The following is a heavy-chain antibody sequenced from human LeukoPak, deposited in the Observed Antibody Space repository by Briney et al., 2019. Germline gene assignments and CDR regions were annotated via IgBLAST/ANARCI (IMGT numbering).Heavy chain of an antibody. D-gene: IGHD4-17*01. CDR3: ARGYGDFRVEGRYFHS. CDR1: DGSITNDD. V-gene: IGHV4-59*01. Sequence: SETLSPTCTVSDGSITNDDWSWVRQPPGKGPEFIGHVHYSGTANYKPSLRSRVTITIATSKQQFFLKLKSVTAADTAVYYCARGYGDFRVEGRYFHSWGQGTLVTVSS. J-gene: IGHJ4*02. CDR2: VHYSGTA.